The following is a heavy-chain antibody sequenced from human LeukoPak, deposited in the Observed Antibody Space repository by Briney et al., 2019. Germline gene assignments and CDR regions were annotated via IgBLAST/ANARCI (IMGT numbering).Heavy chain of an antibody. V-gene: IGHV4-38-2*02. D-gene: IGHD7-27*01. CDR1: GYSISSGYY. Sequence: SETLSLTCTVSGYSISSGYYWGWIRQPPGKGLEWIGSIYHSGSTYYNPSLKSRVTISVDKSKNQFSLKLYSVTAADTAVYYCATRKLGNDYWGQGTLVTVSS. CDR2: IYHSGST. J-gene: IGHJ4*02. CDR3: ATRKLGNDY.